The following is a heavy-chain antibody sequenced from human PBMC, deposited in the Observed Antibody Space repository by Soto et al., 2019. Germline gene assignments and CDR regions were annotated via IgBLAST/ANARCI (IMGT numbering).Heavy chain of an antibody. CDR3: ARGGGGNEHFDY. J-gene: IGHJ4*02. CDR2: IYYSGST. CDR1: GGSISSGGYY. V-gene: IGHV4-31*03. Sequence: QVQLQESGPGLVKPSQTLSLTCTVSGGSISSGGYYWSWIRQHPGKGLEWIGYIYYSGSTYYNPSLKSRVTISVDTSKNQFSLKLSAVTAAETAVYYCARGGGGNEHFDYWGQGTLVTVSS. D-gene: IGHD2-15*01.